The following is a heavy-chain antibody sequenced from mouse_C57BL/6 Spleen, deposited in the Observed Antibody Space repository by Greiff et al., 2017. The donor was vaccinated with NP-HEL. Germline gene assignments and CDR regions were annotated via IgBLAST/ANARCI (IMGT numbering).Heavy chain of an antibody. J-gene: IGHJ1*03. CDR1: GYTFTDYY. D-gene: IGHD2-4*01. Sequence: EVKLQQSGPELVKPGASVKISCKASGYTFTDYYMNWVKQSHGKSLEWIGDINPNNGGTSYNQKFKGKATLTVDKSSSTAYMELRSLTSEDSAVYYCARRYYDYFWYFDGWGTGTTVTVSS. CDR3: ARRYYDYFWYFDG. CDR2: INPNNGGT. V-gene: IGHV1-26*01.